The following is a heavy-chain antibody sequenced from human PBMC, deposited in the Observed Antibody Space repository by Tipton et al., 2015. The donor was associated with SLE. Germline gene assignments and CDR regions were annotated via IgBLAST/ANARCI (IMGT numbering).Heavy chain of an antibody. J-gene: IGHJ4*02. CDR3: ARDTLGGLDY. V-gene: IGHV4-59*12. CDR2: MYYSGST. Sequence: GLVKPSETLSLSCTVSGGSISSFYWSWIRQPPGKGLEWIGYMYYSGSTNYNPSLKSRVTIFVDTSKNQISLKLSSVTAADTAVYYCARDTLGGLDYWGQGTLVTVSS. CDR1: GGSISSFY. D-gene: IGHD7-27*01.